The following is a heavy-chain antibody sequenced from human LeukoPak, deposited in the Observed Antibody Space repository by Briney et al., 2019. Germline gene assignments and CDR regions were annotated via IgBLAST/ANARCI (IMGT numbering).Heavy chain of an antibody. Sequence: SETLSLTCTVSGGSISSYYWSWIRPPPGKGLEWIGYIYYSGSTNYNPSLKSRVTISVDTSKNQFSLMLSSVTVADTAVYYCARRVQDDSRMGAFFDYWGQGTLVTVSS. J-gene: IGHJ4*02. CDR2: IYYSGST. V-gene: IGHV4-59*08. CDR1: GGSISSYY. D-gene: IGHD3-16*01. CDR3: ARRVQDDSRMGAFFDY.